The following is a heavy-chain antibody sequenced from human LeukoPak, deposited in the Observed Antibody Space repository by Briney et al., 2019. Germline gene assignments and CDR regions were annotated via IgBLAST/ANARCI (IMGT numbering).Heavy chain of an antibody. Sequence: SETLSLTCSVSGGSTSSYYWTWIRQPPGKGLEWIGYIYYSGSTNYNPSLKSRVTISLDTSKSQFSLKLSSVTAADTAVYYCARDAVTMVRGVMGDAFDIWGQGTMVTVSS. CDR2: IYYSGST. J-gene: IGHJ3*02. D-gene: IGHD3-10*01. CDR1: GGSTSSYY. CDR3: ARDAVTMVRGVMGDAFDI. V-gene: IGHV4-59*01.